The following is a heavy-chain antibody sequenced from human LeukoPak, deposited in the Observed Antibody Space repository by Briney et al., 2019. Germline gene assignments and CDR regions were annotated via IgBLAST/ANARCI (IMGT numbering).Heavy chain of an antibody. CDR3: AKEDVITMIVVVITTGFDY. Sequence: GGSLRLSCAASGFPFSSYWMHWVRQAPGKGLVWVSRINCDGSSTAYADSVKGRFTISRDNAKNTLYLQMNSLRAEDTAVYYCAKEDVITMIVVVITTGFDYWGQGTLVTVSS. CDR1: GFPFSSYW. J-gene: IGHJ4*02. D-gene: IGHD3-22*01. V-gene: IGHV3-74*01. CDR2: INCDGSST.